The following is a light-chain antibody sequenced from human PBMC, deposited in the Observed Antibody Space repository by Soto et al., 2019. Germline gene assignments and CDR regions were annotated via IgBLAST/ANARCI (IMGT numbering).Light chain of an antibody. CDR3: QQAYTLPWT. V-gene: IGKV1-39*01. CDR1: QTVSRY. CDR2: VVS. J-gene: IGKJ1*01. Sequence: DIQLTQSPSSLSASVGDKVTITCRASQTVSRYLNWYQQKPGEAPRLLIYVVSSLHRGVPSRFSGSGSGTDFTLTINSLQPEDFATYSCQQAYTLPWTFGQGTKVEIK.